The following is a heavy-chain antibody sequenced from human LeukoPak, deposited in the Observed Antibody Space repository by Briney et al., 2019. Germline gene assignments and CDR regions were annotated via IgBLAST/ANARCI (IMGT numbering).Heavy chain of an antibody. CDR2: IDSSDSYT. Sequence: GESLKISCKGSGYSFTSYWISWVRQMPGKGLEWMGSIDSSDSYTNYSPSFQGHVTISADKSISAAYLHWSSLKASDTAMYYCARHGPFDRYCSGGSCYLFGYWGQGTLVTASS. CDR1: GYSFTSYW. J-gene: IGHJ4*02. D-gene: IGHD2-15*01. V-gene: IGHV5-10-1*01. CDR3: ARHGPFDRYCSGGSCYLFGY.